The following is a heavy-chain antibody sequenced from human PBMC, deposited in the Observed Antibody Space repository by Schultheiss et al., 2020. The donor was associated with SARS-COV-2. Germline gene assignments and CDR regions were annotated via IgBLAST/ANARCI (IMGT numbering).Heavy chain of an antibody. V-gene: IGHV4-38-2*02. J-gene: IGHJ4*02. D-gene: IGHD3-16*01. CDR2: IYHSGST. CDR3: ARDGGWGLDAISY. CDR1: GYSISSGYY. Sequence: SQTLSLTCAVSGYSISSGYYWGWIRQPPGKGLEWIGSIYHSGSTYYNPSLKSRVTISVDTSKNQFSLKLSSVTAADTAVYYCARDGGWGLDAISYWGQGTLVTVSS.